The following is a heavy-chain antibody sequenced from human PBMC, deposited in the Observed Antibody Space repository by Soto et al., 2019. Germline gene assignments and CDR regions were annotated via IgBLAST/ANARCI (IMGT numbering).Heavy chain of an antibody. CDR3: AKSPHSASGYYYMDV. J-gene: IGHJ6*03. D-gene: IGHD3-10*01. V-gene: IGHV3-13*01. CDR1: GFTLSTYD. Sequence: GGSLRLSSAASGFTLSTYDMHWVRPGTGKGVEWVAVLSYAGDTYYPGAVKGRFTISRESDKNTLYLQINSLPAGDTAVYYCAKSPHSASGYYYMDVWGKGTTVTVSS. CDR2: LSYAGDT.